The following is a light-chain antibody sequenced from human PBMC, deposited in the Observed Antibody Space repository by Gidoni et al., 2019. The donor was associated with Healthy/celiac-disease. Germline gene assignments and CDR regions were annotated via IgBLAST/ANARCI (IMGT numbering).Light chain of an antibody. CDR3: QQYNSYNT. V-gene: IGKV1-5*03. CDR2: KAS. Sequence: DIQMTQSPSTLSASVGDRVTITCRASQSISSWLAWYQQKPGKAPKLQIYKASSLESGVPSRFSGSGSGTEFTLTISSLQPDDFATYYCQQYNSYNTFGQGTKLEIK. CDR1: QSISSW. J-gene: IGKJ2*01.